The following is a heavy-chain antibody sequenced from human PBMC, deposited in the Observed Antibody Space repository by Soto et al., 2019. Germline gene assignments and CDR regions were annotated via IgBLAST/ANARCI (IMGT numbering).Heavy chain of an antibody. CDR2: IKSKTDGGTT. D-gene: IGHD6-19*01. Sequence: PGGSLRLSCAASSFAFTNASMNWARQASRQGLEWVGRIKSKTDGGTTDYAAPVKGRITISREDSKNTLYLQMNSLKTEDTAVYYCTTDPIGSGWYSGMDVWGQGTTVTVSS. CDR1: SFAFTNAS. J-gene: IGHJ6*02. V-gene: IGHV3-15*07. CDR3: TTDPIGSGWYSGMDV.